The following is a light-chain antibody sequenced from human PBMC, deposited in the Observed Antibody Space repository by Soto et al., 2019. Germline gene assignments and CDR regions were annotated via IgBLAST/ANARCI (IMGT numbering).Light chain of an antibody. Sequence: QPVLTQPPSVCGAPGQRVTISCTGSSSNIGAGYDVHWYPQLPGTAPKLLIYGNSNRPSGVPDRFSGSKSGTSASLAITGLQAEDEADYYCQSYDSSLSVVFGGGTKLTVL. V-gene: IGLV1-40*01. CDR1: SSNIGAGYD. CDR3: QSYDSSLSVV. CDR2: GNS. J-gene: IGLJ2*01.